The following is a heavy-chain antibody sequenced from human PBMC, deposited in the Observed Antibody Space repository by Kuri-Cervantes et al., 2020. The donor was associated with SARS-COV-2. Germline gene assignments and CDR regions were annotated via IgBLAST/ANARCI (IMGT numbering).Heavy chain of an antibody. Sequence: SETLSLTCAVYGGSFSGYYWSWIRQPPGKGLEWIGEINHSGSTNYNPSLKSRVTISVDTSKNQFSLKLSSVTAADTAVYYCARWQQQLVLYGMDVWGQGTTVTVSS. D-gene: IGHD6-13*01. V-gene: IGHV4-34*01. CDR3: ARWQQQLVLYGMDV. CDR1: GGSFSGYY. CDR2: INHSGST. J-gene: IGHJ6*02.